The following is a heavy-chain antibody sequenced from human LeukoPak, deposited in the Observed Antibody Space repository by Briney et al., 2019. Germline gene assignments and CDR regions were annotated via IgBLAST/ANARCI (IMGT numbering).Heavy chain of an antibody. J-gene: IGHJ4*02. CDR3: ARSGVGYFYDNTVYYPFDY. D-gene: IGHD3-22*01. Sequence: ASVKVSCKASGYTFTNYGISWVRQAPGQGLEWMGWISAYTGNTNYAQNFQGRVTMTTDTSTSTAFMELRSLRSDDTAVYYCARSGVGYFYDNTVYYPFDYWGRGTRVPVSS. CDR2: ISAYTGNT. CDR1: GYTFTNYG. V-gene: IGHV1-18*01.